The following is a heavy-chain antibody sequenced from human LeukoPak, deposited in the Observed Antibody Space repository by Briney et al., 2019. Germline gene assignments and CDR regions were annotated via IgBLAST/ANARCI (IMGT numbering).Heavy chain of an antibody. Sequence: GASVKVSCKASGYTFTSYYMHWVRQAPGQGLEWMGWINPNSGGTNYAQKFQGRVTMTRDTSISTAYMELSRLRSDDTAVYYCARYYDSSGYYVSPPTADENLDYWGQGTLVTVSS. CDR1: GYTFTSYY. V-gene: IGHV1-2*02. J-gene: IGHJ4*02. D-gene: IGHD3-22*01. CDR3: ARYYDSSGYYVSPPTADENLDY. CDR2: INPNSGGT.